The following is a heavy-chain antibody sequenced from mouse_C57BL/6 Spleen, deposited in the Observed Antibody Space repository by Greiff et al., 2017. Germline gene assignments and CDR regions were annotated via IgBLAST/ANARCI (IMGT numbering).Heavy chain of an antibody. CDR2: IHPNSGST. V-gene: IGHV1-64*01. Sequence: QVQLQQPGAELVKPGASVKLSCKASGYTFTSYWMHWVKQRPGQGLEWIGMIHPNSGSTNYNEKFKSKATLTVDKSSSTAYMQLSSLTSEDSAVYYCARSPTNGRSRHWYFDVWGTGTTVTVSS. J-gene: IGHJ1*03. CDR3: ARSPTNGRSRHWYFDV. D-gene: IGHD1-1*01. CDR1: GYTFTSYW.